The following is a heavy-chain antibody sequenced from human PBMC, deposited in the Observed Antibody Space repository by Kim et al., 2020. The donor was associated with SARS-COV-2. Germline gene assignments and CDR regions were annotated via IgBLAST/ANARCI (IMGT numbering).Heavy chain of an antibody. D-gene: IGHD3-16*01. CDR3: AIPGEWDSEEYFQH. V-gene: IGHV1-3*01. J-gene: IGHJ1*01. Sequence: SPKFQGRVTITRDTSASTAYMELSSLRSEDTAVYYCAIPGEWDSEEYFQHWGQGTLVTVSS.